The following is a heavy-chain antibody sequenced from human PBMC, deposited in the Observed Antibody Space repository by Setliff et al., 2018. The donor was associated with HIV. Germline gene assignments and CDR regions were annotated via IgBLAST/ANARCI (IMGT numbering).Heavy chain of an antibody. Sequence: SETLSLTCTVSGGSISSHYWSWIRQPPGKGLEWIGYIYYSGSTNYNPSLKSRVTISVDTSKNQFSLKLSSVTAADTAVYYCARDPSSGWSYYFDYWGQGTLVTVSS. CDR2: IYYSGST. V-gene: IGHV4-59*11. CDR1: GGSISSHY. J-gene: IGHJ4*02. D-gene: IGHD6-19*01. CDR3: ARDPSSGWSYYFDY.